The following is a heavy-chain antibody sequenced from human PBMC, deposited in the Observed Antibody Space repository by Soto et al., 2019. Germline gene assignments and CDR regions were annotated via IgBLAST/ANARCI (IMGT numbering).Heavy chain of an antibody. D-gene: IGHD6-6*01. Sequence: SETLSLTCTVSGGSISSYYWSWIRQPPGKGLEWIGYIYYSGSTNYNPSLKSRVTISVDTSKNQYSLKLSSVTAADTAVYYCARAHPHTNELVGRLGYYYYYMDVWGKGTTVTVSS. V-gene: IGHV4-59*01. CDR1: GGSISSYY. CDR2: IYYSGST. CDR3: ARAHPHTNELVGRLGYYYYYMDV. J-gene: IGHJ6*03.